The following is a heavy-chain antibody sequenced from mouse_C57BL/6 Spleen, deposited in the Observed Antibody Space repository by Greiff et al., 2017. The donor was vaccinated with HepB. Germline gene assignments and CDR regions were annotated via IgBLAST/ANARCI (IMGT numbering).Heavy chain of an antibody. J-gene: IGHJ3*01. V-gene: IGHV1-52*01. Sequence: VQLQQPGAELVRPGSSVKLSCKASGYTFTSYWMHWVKQRPIQGLEWIGNIDPSDSETHYNQKFKDKATLTVDKSSSTAYMQLSSLTSEDSAVYYCARDDGYYGRFAYWGQGTLVTVSA. CDR3: ARDDGYYGRFAY. CDR2: IDPSDSET. D-gene: IGHD2-3*01. CDR1: GYTFTSYW.